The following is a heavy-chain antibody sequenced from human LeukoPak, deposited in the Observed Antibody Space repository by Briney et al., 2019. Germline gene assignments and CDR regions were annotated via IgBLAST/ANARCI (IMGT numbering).Heavy chain of an antibody. Sequence: ETLSLTCTVSGGSINNYCCSWLRQPPGKGLEWVSTISGGGGSTYYADSVKGRFTISRDNSKNTLYLQVNSLRAEDTAVYYCAKGGKWDVTPFDYWGQGTLVTVSS. CDR3: AKGGKWDVTPFDY. D-gene: IGHD1-26*01. J-gene: IGHJ4*02. CDR2: ISGGGGST. V-gene: IGHV3-23*01. CDR1: GGSINNYC.